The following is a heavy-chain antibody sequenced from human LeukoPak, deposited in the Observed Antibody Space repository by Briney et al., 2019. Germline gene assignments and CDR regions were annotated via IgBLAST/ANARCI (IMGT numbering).Heavy chain of an antibody. CDR1: GFPFASYG. V-gene: IGHV3-23*01. J-gene: IGHJ1*01. D-gene: IGHD3-22*01. CDR2: ITTNGGRT. CDR3: AIMHGYYDGTGYWVQ. Sequence: GGSLRLSCAASGFPFASYGMGWVRQAPGKGLEWVSFITTNGGRTSYADSVEGRFTISRDNPRNTLYMQMNSLRDEDTAVYYCAIMHGYYDGTGYWVQWGQGTLVTVSS.